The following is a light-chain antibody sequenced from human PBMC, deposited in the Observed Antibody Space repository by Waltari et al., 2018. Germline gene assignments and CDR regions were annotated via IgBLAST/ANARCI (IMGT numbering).Light chain of an antibody. CDR3: AAWDDSLNGHWV. V-gene: IGLV1-44*01. CDR1: RFNIRSNA. CDR2: SND. J-gene: IGLJ3*02. Sequence: QSVLTQPPSASGPPGQRVTISFSGRRFNIRSNAVNWYQQLPGTAPKLLIYSNDQRPSGVPDRFSGSKSGTSASLAISGLQSEDEADYYCAAWDDSLNGHWVFGGGTKLTVL.